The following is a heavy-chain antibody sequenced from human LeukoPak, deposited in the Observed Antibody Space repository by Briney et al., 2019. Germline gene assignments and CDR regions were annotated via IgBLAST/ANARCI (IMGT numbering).Heavy chain of an antibody. Sequence: PGGSLRLSCAASGFPFSGSWMDWVRQAPGKGMEWVANIKQDGREKHYADSVKGRFTISRDNAKNSLFLQMNGLRAEDTAVYYCSRRLDYWGQGALVTVSS. J-gene: IGHJ4*02. V-gene: IGHV3-7*01. CDR2: IKQDGREK. CDR3: SRRLDY. CDR1: GFPFSGSW.